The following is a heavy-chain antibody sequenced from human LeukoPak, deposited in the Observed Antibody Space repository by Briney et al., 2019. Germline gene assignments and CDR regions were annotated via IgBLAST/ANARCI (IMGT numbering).Heavy chain of an antibody. V-gene: IGHV1-8*01. D-gene: IGHD3-3*01. CDR2: MNPNSGNT. J-gene: IGHJ5*02. CDR1: GYTFTSYD. CDR3: ARVGDYDFWSGYSGGWFDP. Sequence: ASVKVYCKASGYTFTSYDINWVRQATGQGLEWMGWMNPNSGNTGYAQKFQGRVTMTRNTSISTAYMELSSLRSEDTAVYYCARVGDYDFWSGYSGGWFDPWGQGTLVTVSS.